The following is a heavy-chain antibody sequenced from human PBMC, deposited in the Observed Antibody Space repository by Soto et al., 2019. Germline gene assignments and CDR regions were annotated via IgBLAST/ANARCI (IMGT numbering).Heavy chain of an antibody. Sequence: SETLSLTCTVSGGSISNYYCNWIRQPAGKGLEWIGRIDTSGSTNYNPSLKSRVTMSVDTSKQEFSLKLSSVTAADTALYYCARVHVMVVAGSTFDYWGHGTLVTVSS. CDR2: IDTSGST. CDR3: ARVHVMVVAGSTFDY. J-gene: IGHJ4*01. V-gene: IGHV4-4*07. D-gene: IGHD6-19*01. CDR1: GGSISNYY.